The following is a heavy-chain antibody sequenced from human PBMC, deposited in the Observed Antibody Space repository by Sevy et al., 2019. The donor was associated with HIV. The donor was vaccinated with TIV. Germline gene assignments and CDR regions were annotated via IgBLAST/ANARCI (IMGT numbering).Heavy chain of an antibody. CDR3: TREGYYGSGSSVDY. CDR1: GFTFGDYA. J-gene: IGHJ4*02. D-gene: IGHD3-10*01. Sequence: GGSLRLSCTASGFTFGDYAMSWFRQAPGKGLEWVGFIRSKAYGGTTEYAASVKGRFTISRDDSKSMAYLQMNSLKTEDTAVYYCTREGYYGSGSSVDYWGQGTLVTVSS. CDR2: IRSKAYGGTT. V-gene: IGHV3-49*03.